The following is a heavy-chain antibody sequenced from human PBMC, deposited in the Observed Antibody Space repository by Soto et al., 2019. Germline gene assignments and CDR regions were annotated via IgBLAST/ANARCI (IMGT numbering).Heavy chain of an antibody. Sequence: QLQLQESSPGLVKPSETLSLTCTVSCGSISSSRYYWGGIRQPPGKGLEWIGSIYYSGSTYYNPSLKSRVSISVNTSKEQFSRKLSSVTAADTAVNYCARLSRGVKLQFLAKWGQGTLVTVSS. D-gene: IGHD3-3*01. J-gene: IGHJ4*02. CDR2: IYYSGST. V-gene: IGHV4-39*01. CDR1: CGSISSSRYY. CDR3: ARLSRGVKLQFLAK.